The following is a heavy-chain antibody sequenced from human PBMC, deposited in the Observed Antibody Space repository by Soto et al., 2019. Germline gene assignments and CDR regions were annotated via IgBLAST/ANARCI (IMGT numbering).Heavy chain of an antibody. CDR2: VYHNGIT. Sequence: SETLSLTCAVSGASISRGGSSWSWIRQAPGTGLEWIGYVYHNGITNYNPSLKSRVTISVDKSQNQFSLSLNSVTAADTAVYYCARGLAVRGSYGLDVWGQGTTVTVSS. CDR3: ARGLAVRGSYGLDV. CDR1: GASISRGGSS. J-gene: IGHJ6*02. D-gene: IGHD3-10*01. V-gene: IGHV4-30-2*01.